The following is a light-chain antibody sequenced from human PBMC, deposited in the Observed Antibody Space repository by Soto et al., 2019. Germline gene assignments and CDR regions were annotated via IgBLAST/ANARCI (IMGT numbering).Light chain of an antibody. V-gene: IGKV1-39*01. CDR2: GAT. J-gene: IGKJ1*01. Sequence: DIQMTQSPSSLSAFLGDRATITCRASQSITSYLNWYQQKPGQAPKLLIYGATNLHGGVTSRFSGSGSGTDFSITISSPQPEDIATYFWQQSYSPPTFGQGTKVEI. CDR3: QQSYSPPT. CDR1: QSITSY.